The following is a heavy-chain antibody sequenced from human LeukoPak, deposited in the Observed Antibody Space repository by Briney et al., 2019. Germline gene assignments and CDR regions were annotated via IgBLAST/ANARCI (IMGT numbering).Heavy chain of an antibody. V-gene: IGHV3-23*01. Sequence: GGSLRLSCAASGFTFSSYGMSWVRQAPGKGLEWVSGISGTGGNTYYADSVMGRFTISRDNSKNTLSLQMNSLRAEDTAVYYCARDLWDGSGYWGQGTLVTVSS. CDR1: GFTFSSYG. D-gene: IGHD5-24*01. CDR3: ARDLWDGSGY. J-gene: IGHJ4*02. CDR2: ISGTGGNT.